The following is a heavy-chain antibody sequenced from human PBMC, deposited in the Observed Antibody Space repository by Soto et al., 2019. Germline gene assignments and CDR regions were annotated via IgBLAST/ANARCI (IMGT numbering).Heavy chain of an antibody. CDR1: GGSISSGGYY. D-gene: IGHD6-13*01. CDR2: IYYSGST. V-gene: IGHV4-31*03. J-gene: IGHJ4*01. CDR3: PRGGIAAAAPPDY. Sequence: QVQLQKSGPGLVKPSQTLSLTCTVSGGSISSGGYYWSWIRQHPEKGLESIGYIYYSGSTYYNPSLKSRVTISVDTSKNQFSLKLSSVTAADTSVSSCPRGGIAAAAPPDYWGQEPCSPSPQ.